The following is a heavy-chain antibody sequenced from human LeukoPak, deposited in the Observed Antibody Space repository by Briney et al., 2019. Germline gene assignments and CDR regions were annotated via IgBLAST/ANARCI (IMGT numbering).Heavy chain of an antibody. CDR2: IYSGGST. CDR3: SRAERITIFGVVTDFDY. CDR1: GFTFSSYA. V-gene: IGHV3-66*02. D-gene: IGHD3-3*01. J-gene: IGHJ4*02. Sequence: GGSLRLSCAASGFTFSSYAMSWVRQAPGKGLEWVSVIYSGGSTYYADSVKGRFTISRDNSKNTLYLQMNSLRAEDTAVYYCSRAERITIFGVVTDFDYWGQGTLVTVSS.